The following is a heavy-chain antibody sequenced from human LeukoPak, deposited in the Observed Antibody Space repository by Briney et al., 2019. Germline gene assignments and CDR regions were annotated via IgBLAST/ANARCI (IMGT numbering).Heavy chain of an antibody. D-gene: IGHD1-26*01. Sequence: SDPALVKPTQTLTLTCTFSGFSLSTSGMRVSWIRQPPGKALEWLAPIDWDDDKFYSTSLKTRLTISKDTSKNQVVLTMTNMDPVDTATYYCARTRSGSYAIDYWGQGTLVTVSS. CDR2: IDWDDDK. V-gene: IGHV2-70*04. J-gene: IGHJ4*02. CDR1: GFSLSTSGMR. CDR3: ARTRSGSYAIDY.